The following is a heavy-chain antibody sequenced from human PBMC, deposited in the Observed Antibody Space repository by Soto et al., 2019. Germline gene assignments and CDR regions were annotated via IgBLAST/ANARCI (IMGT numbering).Heavy chain of an antibody. Sequence: QVQLPQSGPGLVKPSQTLSLTCTVSGDSMGSGDYYWTWIRQPPGKGLEWIGYIYYIGTTFYNPSLERRVNISIDTSKSHFSLGLTSVTAADTTVYYCSRGSTYYGFLTWGQGTLVTVSS. CDR1: GDSMGSGDYY. J-gene: IGHJ5*02. CDR2: IYYIGTT. D-gene: IGHD3-10*01. CDR3: SRGSTYYGFLT. V-gene: IGHV4-30-4*01.